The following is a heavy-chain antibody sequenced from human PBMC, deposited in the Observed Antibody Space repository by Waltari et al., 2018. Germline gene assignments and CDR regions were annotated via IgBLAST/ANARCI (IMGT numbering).Heavy chain of an antibody. V-gene: IGHV3-74*01. CDR1: GLSLSSYW. J-gene: IGHJ6*02. CDR2: ISSDGIST. Sequence: EVQLVESGGGLVQPGGSLRLACAASGLSLSSYWMHWFRQVPGRGLVGVSRISSDGISTTYADSVKGRFSIFRDNAKNTLYLHMNSLRADDTAVYFCSRGSGQLGYIMDVWGQGTTVTVSS. CDR3: SRGSGQLGYIMDV. D-gene: IGHD6-13*01.